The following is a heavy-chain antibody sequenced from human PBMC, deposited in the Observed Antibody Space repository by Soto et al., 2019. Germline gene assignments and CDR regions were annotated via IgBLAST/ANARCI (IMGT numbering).Heavy chain of an antibody. J-gene: IGHJ5*02. D-gene: IGHD1-26*01. Sequence: SETLSLTCAVSGYSISSGYYWGWIRQPPGKGLEWIGSIYHSGSTYYNPSLKSRVTISVDTSKNQFSLRLSSVTAADTAVYYCARVVGGATSPWGQGTLVTVSS. CDR3: ARVVGGATSP. V-gene: IGHV4-38-2*01. CDR1: GYSISSGYY. CDR2: IYHSGST.